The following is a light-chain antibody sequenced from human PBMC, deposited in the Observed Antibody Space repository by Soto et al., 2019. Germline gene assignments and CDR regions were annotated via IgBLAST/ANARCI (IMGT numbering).Light chain of an antibody. V-gene: IGKV1-5*01. CDR2: DAS. CDR1: QSISKL. CDR3: QQYDSHRGS. J-gene: IGKJ2*01. Sequence: IQMTQSPSTLSASVGDRVTITCRASQSISKLLAWYQQKPGKAPKLLIYDASTLESGVPSRFSGTGSGTEFTLTISGLQPDDFATYYCQQYDSHRGSFGQGTKLEIK.